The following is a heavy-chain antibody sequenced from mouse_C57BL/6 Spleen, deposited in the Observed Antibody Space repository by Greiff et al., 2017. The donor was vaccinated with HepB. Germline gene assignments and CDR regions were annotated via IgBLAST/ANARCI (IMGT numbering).Heavy chain of an antibody. V-gene: IGHV5-6*01. CDR2: ISSGGSYT. J-gene: IGHJ4*01. CDR3: ARHGTTVVPYAMDY. D-gene: IGHD1-1*01. Sequence: EVQLVESGGDLVKPGGSLKLSCAASGFTFSSYGMSWVRQTPDKRLEWVATISSGGSYTYYPDSVKGRFTISRDNAKNTLYLQMSSLKSEDTAMYYCARHGTTVVPYAMDYWGQGTSVTVSS. CDR1: GFTFSSYG.